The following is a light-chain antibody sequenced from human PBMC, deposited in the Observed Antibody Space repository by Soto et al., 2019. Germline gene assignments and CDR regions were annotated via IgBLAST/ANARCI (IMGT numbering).Light chain of an antibody. CDR2: AAS. Sequence: DIQITHSPSSLSASVRNRVTITCRARQNISSYLNWYQQKPGKAPKLLIYAASSLQSGVPSRFSGSGSGTDFTLTISSLQPEDFATYYCQQIYSSPPITFCHVRLLEVK. CDR1: QNISSY. V-gene: IGKV1-39*01. CDR3: QQIYSSPPIT. J-gene: IGKJ5*01.